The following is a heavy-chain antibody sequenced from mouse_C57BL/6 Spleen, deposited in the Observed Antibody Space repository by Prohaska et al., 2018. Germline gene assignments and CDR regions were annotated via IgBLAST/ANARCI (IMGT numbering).Heavy chain of an antibody. CDR3: ARTGEYYFDY. CDR1: GFTFSDYG. Sequence: GGGLVKPGGSLKLSCAASGFTFSDYGMHWVRQAPEKGLEWVAYISSGSSTIYYADTVKGRFTISRDNAKNTLFLEMTSRRSEDTDMYYCARTGEYYFDYWGQGTTLTVSS. J-gene: IGHJ2*01. CDR2: ISSGSSTI. D-gene: IGHD4-1*01. V-gene: IGHV5-17*01.